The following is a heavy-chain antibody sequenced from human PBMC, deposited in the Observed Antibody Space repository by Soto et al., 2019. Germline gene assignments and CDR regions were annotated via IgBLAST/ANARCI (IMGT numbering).Heavy chain of an antibody. J-gene: IGHJ5*02. CDR2: ISAYNGNT. CDR3: ARWDSLITCGDWSAP. D-gene: IGHD3-16*01. Sequence: ASVKGSCKASGYTFTSYGISWVRQAPGQGLEWMGWISAYNGNTNYAQKLQGRVTMTTDTSTSTAYMELRSLRSDDTAVDYCARWDSLITCGDWSAPGGRGTLVTVS. V-gene: IGHV1-18*01. CDR1: GYTFTSYG.